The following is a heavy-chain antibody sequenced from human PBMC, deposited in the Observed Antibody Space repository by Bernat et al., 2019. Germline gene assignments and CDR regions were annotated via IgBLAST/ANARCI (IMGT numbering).Heavy chain of an antibody. J-gene: IGHJ6*02. CDR2: ISYDGSNK. V-gene: IGHV3-30*18. Sequence: QMQLVESGGGVVQPGRSLRLSCAASGFTFSSHGMHWVRQAPGKGLEWVAVISYDGSNKYYADSVKCRFTISRYNSKNTLYLQMNSLRIEDTAVYYCAKDRAGAMEYYYGMEVWGQGTTVTVAS. D-gene: IGHD1-1*01. CDR1: GFTFSSHG. CDR3: AKDRAGAMEYYYGMEV.